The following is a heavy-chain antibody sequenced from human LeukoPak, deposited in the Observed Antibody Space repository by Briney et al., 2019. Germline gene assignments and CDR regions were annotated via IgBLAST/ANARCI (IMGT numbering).Heavy chain of an antibody. J-gene: IGHJ4*02. CDR2: ISSSSSYI. CDR3: AKDHPYYYDSSGYSYYFDY. Sequence: GGSLRLSCAASGFTFSSYSMNWVRQAPGKGLEWVSSISSSSSYIYYADSVKGRFTISRDNAKNSLYLQMNSLRAEDTAVYYCAKDHPYYYDSSGYSYYFDYWGQGTLVTVSS. D-gene: IGHD3-22*01. V-gene: IGHV3-21*04. CDR1: GFTFSSYS.